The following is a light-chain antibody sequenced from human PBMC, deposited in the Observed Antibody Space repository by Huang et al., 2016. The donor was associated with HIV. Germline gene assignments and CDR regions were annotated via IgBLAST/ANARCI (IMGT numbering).Light chain of an antibody. Sequence: EIVMTQSPATLSVFPGERATLSCRASQRVSSDLAWYQQKPGQSPRLLRHGASTRATGIPARFSGSGSGTEFTLTISSLQSEDFAVYYCQQYTNWPRTFGQGTKVEIK. V-gene: IGKV3-15*01. CDR2: GAS. J-gene: IGKJ1*01. CDR3: QQYTNWPRT. CDR1: QRVSSD.